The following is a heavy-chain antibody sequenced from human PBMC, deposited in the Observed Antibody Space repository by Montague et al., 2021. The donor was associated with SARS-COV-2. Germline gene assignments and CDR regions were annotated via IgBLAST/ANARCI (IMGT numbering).Heavy chain of an antibody. CDR1: GASISSANDY. CDR3: ARDDFRWDFDC. Sequence: TLSLTCSVSGASISSANDYWTWIRQPAGKGLEWIGRIYTTGSTNYNPSLKSRLTISLDTSKNQFSLKLSSVTAADTAVYYCARDDFRWDFDCWGQGTLVTVSS. D-gene: IGHD2/OR15-2a*01. CDR2: IYTTGST. J-gene: IGHJ4*02. V-gene: IGHV4-61*02.